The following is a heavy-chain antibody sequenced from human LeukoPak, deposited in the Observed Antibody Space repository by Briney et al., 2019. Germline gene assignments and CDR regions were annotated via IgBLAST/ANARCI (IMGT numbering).Heavy chain of an antibody. V-gene: IGHV4-59*01. CDR2: IYYSGST. CDR3: AREASSWNDLTGRDAFDI. D-gene: IGHD1-1*01. J-gene: IGHJ3*02. CDR1: GGSISSYY. Sequence: PSETLSLTCTVSGGSISSYYWSWIRQPPGKGLEWIGYIYYSGSTNYNPSLKSRVTISVDTSKNQFSLKLSSVTAADTAVYYCAREASSWNDLTGRDAFDIWGQGTMVTVSS.